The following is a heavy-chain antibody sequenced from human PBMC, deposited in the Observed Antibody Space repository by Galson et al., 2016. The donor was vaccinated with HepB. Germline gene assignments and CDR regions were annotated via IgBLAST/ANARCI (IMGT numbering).Heavy chain of an antibody. J-gene: IGHJ4*02. Sequence: ALVKPTQTLTLTCTFSGFSLTTSGVGVGWIRQPPGKALEWLALIYWDDFKHYSPSPKSRPTITKDTSKNQVVLTMTNMDPVDTATYYCAHRGFMGELPPSSFDYWGQGTLVTVSS. V-gene: IGHV2-5*02. CDR2: IYWDDFK. D-gene: IGHD3-16*01. CDR1: GFSLTTSGVG. CDR3: AHRGFMGELPPSSFDY.